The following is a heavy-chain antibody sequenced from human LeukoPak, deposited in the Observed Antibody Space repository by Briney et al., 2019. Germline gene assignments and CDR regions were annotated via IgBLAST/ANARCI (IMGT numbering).Heavy chain of an antibody. V-gene: IGHV4-39*01. CDR1: GDSISSSSYY. CDR2: VFYTGSA. CDR3: ARHVGSGSFSDI. J-gene: IGHJ3*02. Sequence: SETLSLTCTVSGDSISSSSYYWGWIRQPPGKGLEWIGSVFYTGSAHCNPSLKSRVTISVDTSKNQFSLRLSSVTAADTAVYYCARHVGSGSFSDIWGQGTLVTVSS. D-gene: IGHD3-10*01.